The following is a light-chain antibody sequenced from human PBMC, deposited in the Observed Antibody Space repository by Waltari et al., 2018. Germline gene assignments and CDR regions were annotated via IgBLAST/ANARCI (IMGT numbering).Light chain of an antibody. CDR1: QNLLYNSDNKNY. CDR3: QQCYSTPYT. V-gene: IGKV4-1*01. CDR2: WAS. Sequence: DIVMTQSPDSLAVSLGEGVTINCSSSQNLLYNSDNKNYLAWFQQKPGQPPKLLIYWASTRESGVPDRFSGSGSGTEFTLTISSLQAADVAVYYCQQCYSTPYTFGQGTKLEIK. J-gene: IGKJ2*01.